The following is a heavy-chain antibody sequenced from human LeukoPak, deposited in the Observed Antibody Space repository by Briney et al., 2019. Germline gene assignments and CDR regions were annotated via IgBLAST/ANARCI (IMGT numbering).Heavy chain of an antibody. V-gene: IGHV4-30-2*01. Sequence: PSQTLSLTCAVSGGSISSGGYSWSWIRQPAGKGLEWIGYIYHSGSTYYNPSLKSRVTISVDRSKNQFSLKLSSVTAADTAVYYCARGAVPAAIVWFGPWGQGTLVTVSS. J-gene: IGHJ5*02. CDR3: ARGAVPAAIVWFGP. CDR2: IYHSGST. CDR1: GGSISSGGYS. D-gene: IGHD2-2*01.